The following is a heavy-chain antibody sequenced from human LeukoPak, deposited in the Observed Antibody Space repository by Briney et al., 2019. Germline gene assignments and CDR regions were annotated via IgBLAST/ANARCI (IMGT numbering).Heavy chain of an antibody. CDR1: GGSISSYY. CDR2: IYYSGST. Sequence: PSETLSLTCTVSGGSISSYYWSWIRQPPGKGLEWIGYIYYSGSTNYNPSLKSRVTISVDTSKNQFSLKLSSVTAADTAVYYCAREDIVVVPAAISLGYYYYGMDVWGQGTTVTVSS. CDR3: AREDIVVVPAAISLGYYYYGMDV. D-gene: IGHD2-2*02. J-gene: IGHJ6*02. V-gene: IGHV4-59*12.